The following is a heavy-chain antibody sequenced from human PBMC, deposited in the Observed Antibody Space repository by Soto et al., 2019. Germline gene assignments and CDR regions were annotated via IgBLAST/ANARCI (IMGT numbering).Heavy chain of an antibody. D-gene: IGHD6-13*01. CDR2: IYYIGTS. Sequence: PSETLSLTCDVSGDTISTGGYTWAWIRQPPGEALEWIGFIYYIGTSYYNPSLESRITPSVDTSKNHFSLNLTSVTAADTAVYYCARGGIAAAAPPDYWGQGTLVTVSS. CDR1: GDTISTGGYT. V-gene: IGHV4-31*11. CDR3: ARGGIAAAAPPDY. J-gene: IGHJ4*02.